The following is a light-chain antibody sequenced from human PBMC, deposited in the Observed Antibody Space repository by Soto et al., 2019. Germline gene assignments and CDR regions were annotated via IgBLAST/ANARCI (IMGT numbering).Light chain of an antibody. J-gene: IGKJ5*01. V-gene: IGKV3-20*01. Sequence: EIVLTQPPGTLSLSPGERATLSCRASQSVPRSYLAWYQQKPGQAPRLLIYGTSSRATGIPDRFSGSGSGTDFTLTISRLEPEDFAVFYCQQYGSSITFGQGTRLEIK. CDR3: QQYGSSIT. CDR1: QSVPRSY. CDR2: GTS.